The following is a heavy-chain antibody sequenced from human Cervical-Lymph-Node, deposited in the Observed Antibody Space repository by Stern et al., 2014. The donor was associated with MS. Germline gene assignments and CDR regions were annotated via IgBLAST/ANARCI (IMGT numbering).Heavy chain of an antibody. V-gene: IGHV5-51*01. D-gene: IGHD3-22*01. J-gene: IGHJ4*02. CDR1: GYIFSSFW. Sequence: VPLVQSGAEVKKPGESLKISCKVSGYIFSSFWIGWVSQMPGKGLEWMGIIYPGDSDTRYSPSFQGQVTMSADTSISTAYLQWSSLKASDTAMYYCAIYFDSNGYLVDWGQGTLVTVSS. CDR2: IYPGDSDT. CDR3: AIYFDSNGYLVD.